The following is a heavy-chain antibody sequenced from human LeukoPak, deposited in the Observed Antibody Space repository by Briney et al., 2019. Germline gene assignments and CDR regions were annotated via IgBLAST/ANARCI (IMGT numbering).Heavy chain of an antibody. CDR1: GFTFSSYG. CDR2: IRYDGSNK. CDR3: ARPDILTGSYFDY. V-gene: IGHV3-30*02. D-gene: IGHD3-9*01. J-gene: IGHJ4*02. Sequence: QSGGALRLSCAASGFTFSSYGMHWVRQAPGKGLEWVAFIRYDGSNKYYADSVKGRFTISRDNSKNTLYLQMNSLRAEGTAVYYCARPDILTGSYFDYWAQGTLVTVSS.